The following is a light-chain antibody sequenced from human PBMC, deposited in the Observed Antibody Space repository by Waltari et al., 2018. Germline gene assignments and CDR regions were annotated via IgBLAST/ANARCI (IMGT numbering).Light chain of an antibody. Sequence: QSVLTQPPSASGTPGQRVTLSCSGSSSNIGNNYLYWYQQLPGTAPKVLIYRNNQRPLGVPDRVSGSKSGTSASLAISGLRFEDEADYYCAAWDDSLGGWVFGGGTKVTVL. CDR2: RNN. V-gene: IGLV1-47*01. CDR1: SSNIGNNY. CDR3: AAWDDSLGGWV. J-gene: IGLJ3*02.